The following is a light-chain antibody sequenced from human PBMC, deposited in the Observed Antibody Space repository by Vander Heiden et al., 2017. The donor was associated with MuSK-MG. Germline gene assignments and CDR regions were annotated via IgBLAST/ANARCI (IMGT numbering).Light chain of an antibody. J-gene: IGKJ1*01. CDR2: KAS. V-gene: IGKV1-9*01. CDR1: QGVSSY. CDR3: QQLNSYPLT. Sequence: DIQLPKSPFFLSASVGASVPITCRARQGVSSYLAWYQQKPREAPKLLIYKASTLQTGGPSRFSGRGSGTEFTLTISSLQPEDFATYYRQQLNSYPLTFGQGTKVEIK.